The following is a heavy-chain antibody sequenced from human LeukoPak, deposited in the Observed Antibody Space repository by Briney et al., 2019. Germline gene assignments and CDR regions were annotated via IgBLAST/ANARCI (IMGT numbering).Heavy chain of an antibody. D-gene: IGHD3-3*01. CDR2: IYHSGSH. CDR3: ARGPPYYDFWSGYSPNYYYYYMDV. J-gene: IGHJ6*03. V-gene: IGHV4-38-2*01. CDR1: GYSISSGYY. Sequence: PSETLSLTCAVSGYSISSGYYWGWIRQPPGKGLEWIGSIYHSGSHYSNPSLKSRVTISVDTSKNQFSLKLSSVTAADTAVYYCARGPPYYDFWSGYSPNYYYYYMDVWGKGTTVTVSS.